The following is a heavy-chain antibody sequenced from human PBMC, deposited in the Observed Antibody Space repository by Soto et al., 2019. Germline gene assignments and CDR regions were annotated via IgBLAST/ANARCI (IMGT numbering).Heavy chain of an antibody. V-gene: IGHV4-59*11. CDR3: ARLRDRSGTASIYNGMDV. CDR1: GVSLTSHY. Sequence: PSETLSLTCRVSGVSLTSHYWTWIRQSPGKGLEWIGYIYYSGSTNYSPSLKSRLTMSIDTPSNQFSLNLSSVTAADTAIYYCARLRDRSGTASIYNGMDVWGQGTMVTVSS. CDR2: IYYSGST. J-gene: IGHJ6*02. D-gene: IGHD3-22*01.